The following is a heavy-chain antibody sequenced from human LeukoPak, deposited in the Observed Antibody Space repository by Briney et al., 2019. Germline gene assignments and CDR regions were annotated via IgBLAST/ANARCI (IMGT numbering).Heavy chain of an antibody. CDR1: GFNFSTYG. CDR3: AKDHVTSSSWFPDY. Sequence: GGSLRLSCAASGFNFSTYGMHWVRQAPGKGLEWVAVISYDGINKYYADSVRGRFTISRDNSKNMLYLQMSSLRAEDTAVYYCAKDHVTSSSWFPDYWGQGTLVTVSS. D-gene: IGHD6-13*01. V-gene: IGHV3-30*18. CDR2: ISYDGINK. J-gene: IGHJ4*02.